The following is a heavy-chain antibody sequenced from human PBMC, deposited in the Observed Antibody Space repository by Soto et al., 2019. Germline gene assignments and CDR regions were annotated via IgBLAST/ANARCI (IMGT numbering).Heavy chain of an antibody. Sequence: ASVKVSCKASGYTFTAYYIHWVRQAPGQGLEWMGWVNPNTGDTKYAPKFPGTVTMTRDTSISTAYMELSRLRSDDTAVYYCARGTFAPLGKGTLVTVSS. CDR2: VNPNTGDT. J-gene: IGHJ5*02. CDR3: ARGTFAP. D-gene: IGHD1-1*01. CDR1: GYTFTAYY. V-gene: IGHV1-2*02.